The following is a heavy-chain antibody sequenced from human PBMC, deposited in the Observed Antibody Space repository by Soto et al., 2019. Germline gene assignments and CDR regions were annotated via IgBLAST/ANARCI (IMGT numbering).Heavy chain of an antibody. J-gene: IGHJ4*02. CDR3: ALDRGYSFSPRINYYFDY. V-gene: IGHV4-59*12. CDR1: GGPITSYY. Sequence: QVHLQESGPGLVKPSETLSLTCTVSGGPITSYYWTWIRQPPGKGLEWIGNIYYSGIANYNPSLRSRVTISVDTSKKQASLTLTAVAAADTAVYYCALDRGYSFSPRINYYFDYWGQGTLFTVSS. CDR2: IYYSGIA. D-gene: IGHD5-18*01.